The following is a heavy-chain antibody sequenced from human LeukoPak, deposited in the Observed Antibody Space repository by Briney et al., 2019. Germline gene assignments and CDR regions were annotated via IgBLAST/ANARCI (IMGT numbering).Heavy chain of an antibody. J-gene: IGHJ6*02. Sequence: GGSLRLSCVASGFLVTSSFMSWVRQAPGKGLEWVSVVYTGDTTYYADSVKGRFTISRDNSKNTVYLQMNSLRAEGTAVYYCTRDPPTTAAYGMDVWGRGTTVTVSS. D-gene: IGHD1-26*01. CDR1: GFLVTSSF. CDR3: TRDPPTTAAYGMDV. CDR2: VYTGDTT. V-gene: IGHV3-66*01.